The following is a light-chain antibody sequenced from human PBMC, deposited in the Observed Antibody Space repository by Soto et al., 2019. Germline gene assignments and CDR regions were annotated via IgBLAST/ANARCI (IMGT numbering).Light chain of an antibody. Sequence: QSALTQPPSASGSPGQSVTISCTGTSSDVGGYNYVSWYQQYPGKVPRLMIYEVTKRPSGVPDRFSGSKSGNTASLTVSGLQAEDEADYYCTSYTSSSTLEVVFGGGTKLTVL. CDR3: TSYTSSSTLEVV. J-gene: IGLJ2*01. V-gene: IGLV2-8*01. CDR1: SSDVGGYNY. CDR2: EVT.